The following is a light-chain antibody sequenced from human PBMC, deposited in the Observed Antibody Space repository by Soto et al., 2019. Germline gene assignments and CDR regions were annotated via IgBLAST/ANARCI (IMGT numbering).Light chain of an antibody. V-gene: IGKV3-11*01. J-gene: IGKJ4*01. CDR2: DAS. Sequence: EIVLTQSPATLSLSPGERATLSCRASQSVSSYLAWYQQKPGQAPRLLIYDASNRATGIPARFSGSGSGTDFTLTISSLEPEDLAVYYCQQRSNWSLTVGGGTKVEIK. CDR1: QSVSSY. CDR3: QQRSNWSLT.